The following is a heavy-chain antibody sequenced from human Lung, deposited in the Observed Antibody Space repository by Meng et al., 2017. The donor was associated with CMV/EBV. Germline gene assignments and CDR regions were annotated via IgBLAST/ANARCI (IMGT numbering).Heavy chain of an antibody. V-gene: IGHV4-39*01. D-gene: IGHD1-26*01. CDR2: IYYSGST. CDR1: GGSISSSSYY. CDR3: ARLPKKWELLYQFDP. J-gene: IGHJ5*02. Sequence: SETLSLXCTVSGGSISSSSYYWGWIRQPPGKGLEWIGSIYYSGSTYYNPSLKSRVTISVDTSKNQFSLKLSSVTAADTAVYYCARLPKKWELLYQFDPWGQGXLVTVSS.